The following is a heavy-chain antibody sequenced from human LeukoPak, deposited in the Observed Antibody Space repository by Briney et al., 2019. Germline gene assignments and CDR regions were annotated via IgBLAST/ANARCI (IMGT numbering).Heavy chain of an antibody. D-gene: IGHD6-19*01. J-gene: IGHJ4*02. CDR2: IYHSGST. V-gene: IGHV4-38-2*02. CDR1: GYPISSGYY. CDR3: AREGYSSGWYRAPSNHY. Sequence: SETLSLTCAVSGYPISSGYYWGWIRQPPGKGLEWIGSIYHSGSTYYNPSLKSRVTISVDTSKNQFSLKLSSVTAADTAVYYCAREGYSSGWYRAPSNHYWGQGTLVTVSS.